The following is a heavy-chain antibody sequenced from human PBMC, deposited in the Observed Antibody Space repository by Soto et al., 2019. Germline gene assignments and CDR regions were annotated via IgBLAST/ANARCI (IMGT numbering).Heavy chain of an antibody. CDR2: INHSGST. V-gene: IGHV4-34*01. J-gene: IGHJ6*03. D-gene: IGHD1-7*01. CDR1: GGSFSGYY. CDR3: ARGTLRELGQLYYYYMDV. Sequence: SETLSLTCAVYGGSFSGYYWSWIRQPPGKGLEWIGEINHSGSTNYNPSLKSRVTISVDTSKNQFSLKLSSVTAADTAVYYCARGTLRELGQLYYYYMDVWGKGTTVTVSS.